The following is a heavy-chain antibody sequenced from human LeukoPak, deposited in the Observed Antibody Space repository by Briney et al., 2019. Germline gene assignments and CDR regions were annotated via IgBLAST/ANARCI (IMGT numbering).Heavy chain of an antibody. J-gene: IGHJ5*01. CDR3: ARDGGGYDS. Sequence: GGSLRPSCAASGFTFSTYWMSWVRQTPGEGLEWVANIKEDGSRQYYVDSVKGRFTISRDNAKNSLYLQMNSLRVEDTAVYYCARDGGGYDSWGQGTLVTVSS. CDR1: GFTFSTYW. D-gene: IGHD5-24*01. V-gene: IGHV3-7*01. CDR2: IKEDGSRQ.